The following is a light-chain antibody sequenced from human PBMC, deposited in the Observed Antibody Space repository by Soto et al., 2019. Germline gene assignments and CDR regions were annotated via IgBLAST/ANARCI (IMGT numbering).Light chain of an antibody. CDR1: QSVSSY. Sequence: EIVLTQSPATLSLSPGERATLSCRASQSVSSYLAWYQQKPGQAPRLLIYDASNRATGIPARFSGSGSGTDFTLTISSLGPEDFAVYYCQQRSNWHPKYTFGQGTKLEIK. J-gene: IGKJ2*01. CDR2: DAS. CDR3: QQRSNWHPKYT. V-gene: IGKV3-11*01.